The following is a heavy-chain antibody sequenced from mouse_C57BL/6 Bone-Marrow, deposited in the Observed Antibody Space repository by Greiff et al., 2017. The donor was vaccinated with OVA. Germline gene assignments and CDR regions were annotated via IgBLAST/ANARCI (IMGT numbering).Heavy chain of an antibody. CDR2: IYPRSGNT. D-gene: IGHD2-2*01. J-gene: IGHJ1*03. CDR3: ARLGYGYHWYFDV. Sequence: VQLQQSGAELARPGASVKLSCKASGYTFTSYGISWVKQRTGQGLEWIGEIYPRSGNTYYNEKFKGKATLTADQSSSTAYMELRSLTSEDSAVYFCARLGYGYHWYFDVWGTGTTVTVAS. CDR1: GYTFTSYG. V-gene: IGHV1-81*01.